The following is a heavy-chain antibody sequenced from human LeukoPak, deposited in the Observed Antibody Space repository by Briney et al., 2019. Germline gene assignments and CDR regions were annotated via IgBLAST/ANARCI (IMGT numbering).Heavy chain of an antibody. CDR1: GFTFSSYG. V-gene: IGHV3-30*18. J-gene: IGHJ4*02. Sequence: ARSLRLSCAASGFTFSSYGMHWVRQAPGKGLEWVAVISYDGSNKYYADSVKGRFTISRDNSKNTLYLQMNSLRAEDTAVYYCAKSHYRGFGELFSNFDYWGQGTLVTVSS. CDR3: AKSHYRGFGELFSNFDY. CDR2: ISYDGSNK. D-gene: IGHD3-10*01.